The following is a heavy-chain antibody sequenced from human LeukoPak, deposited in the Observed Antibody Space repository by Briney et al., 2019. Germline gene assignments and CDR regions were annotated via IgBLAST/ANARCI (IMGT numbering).Heavy chain of an antibody. CDR2: ISSSGSHT. CDR3: AGHSSGWYNWFDP. D-gene: IGHD6-19*01. Sequence: PGGFLRLSCAASGFTFSSYSMNWVRQAPGKGLEWVSSISSSGSHTYYADSVKGRFTISRDNAKKSLYLQMNTLRAEDTAVYYCAGHSSGWYNWFDPWGQGTLVTVSS. V-gene: IGHV3-21*01. J-gene: IGHJ5*02. CDR1: GFTFSSYS.